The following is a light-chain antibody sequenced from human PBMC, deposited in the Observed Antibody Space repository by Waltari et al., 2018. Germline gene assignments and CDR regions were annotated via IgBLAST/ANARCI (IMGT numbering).Light chain of an antibody. V-gene: IGKV3-20*01. CDR3: QQYGGSQGGFT. CDR1: QSVYPAY. CDR2: GTS. J-gene: IGKJ3*01. Sequence: ETVLTQSPGTLSLSPGERATLSCRASQSVYPAYFAWYQQKPGQPPRLLVYGTSTRATGIPDRFSGSGSGTDFTLTISRLEPEDFSVYYCQQYGGSQGGFTFGPGTKVEIK.